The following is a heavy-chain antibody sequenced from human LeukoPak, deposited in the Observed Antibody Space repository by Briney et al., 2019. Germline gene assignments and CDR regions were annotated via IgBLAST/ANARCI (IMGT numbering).Heavy chain of an antibody. Sequence: AGGSLRLSCAASGFTFSSYSMNWVRQAPGKGLEWVSSISSSSSYIYYADSVKGRFTISRDNAKNSLYLQMNSLRAEDTAVYYCARWGHVDTVDYWGQGTLVTVSS. V-gene: IGHV3-21*01. J-gene: IGHJ4*02. CDR1: GFTFSSYS. D-gene: IGHD5-18*01. CDR2: ISSSSSYI. CDR3: ARWGHVDTVDY.